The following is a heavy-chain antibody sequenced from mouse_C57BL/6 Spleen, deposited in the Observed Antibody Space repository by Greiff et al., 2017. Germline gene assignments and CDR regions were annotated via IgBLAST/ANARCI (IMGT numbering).Heavy chain of an antibody. J-gene: IGHJ1*03. Sequence: EVNVVESGGGLVKPGGSLKLSCAASGFTFSSYAMSWVRQTPEKRLEWVATISDGGSYTYYPDNVKGRFTISRDNAKNNLYLQMSHLKSEDTAMYYCARDLGALYWYFDVWGTGTTVTVSS. V-gene: IGHV5-4*01. CDR3: ARDLGALYWYFDV. D-gene: IGHD3-1*01. CDR2: ISDGGSYT. CDR1: GFTFSSYA.